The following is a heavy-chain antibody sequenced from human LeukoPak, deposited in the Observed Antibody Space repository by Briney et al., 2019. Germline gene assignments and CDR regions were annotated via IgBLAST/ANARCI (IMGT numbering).Heavy chain of an antibody. J-gene: IGHJ4*02. V-gene: IGHV1-69*02. D-gene: IGHD5-18*01. CDR3: ARASARYSYGALEY. CDR2: IIPILGIA. CDR1: GGTFSSYT. Sequence: AALVKVSCKASGGTFSSYTISWVRQAPGQGLEWMGRIIPILGIANYAQKFQGRVTITADKSTSTAYMELSSLRSEDTAVYYCARASARYSYGALEYWGQGTLVTVSS.